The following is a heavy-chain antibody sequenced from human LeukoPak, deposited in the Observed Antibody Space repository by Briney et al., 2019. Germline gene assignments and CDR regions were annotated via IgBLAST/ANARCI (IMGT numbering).Heavy chain of an antibody. V-gene: IGHV4-4*08. J-gene: IGHJ4*02. Sequence: SETLSLTCTVSGGSISSYYWSWIRQPPGKGLEWIGYIYTSGSTNYNPSLKSRVTMSVDTSKNQFSLKLSSVTAADTAVYYCARDCSSTSCYKDSLDYWGQGTLVTVSS. D-gene: IGHD2-2*02. CDR3: ARDCSSTSCYKDSLDY. CDR1: GGSISSYY. CDR2: IYTSGST.